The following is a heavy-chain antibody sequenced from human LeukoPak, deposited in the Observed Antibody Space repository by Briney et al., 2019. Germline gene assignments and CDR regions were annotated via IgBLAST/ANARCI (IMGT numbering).Heavy chain of an antibody. CDR2: ISAYNGNT. V-gene: IGHV1-18*01. CDR3: ARDLGWSSTSHWFDP. D-gene: IGHD2-2*01. Sequence: GASVKVSCKASGYTFTSYGISWVRQAPGQGLEWMGWISAYNGNTNYAQKLQGRVTMTTDTSTSAAYMELRSLRSDDTAVYYCARDLGWSSTSHWFDPWGQGTLVTVSS. J-gene: IGHJ5*02. CDR1: GYTFTSYG.